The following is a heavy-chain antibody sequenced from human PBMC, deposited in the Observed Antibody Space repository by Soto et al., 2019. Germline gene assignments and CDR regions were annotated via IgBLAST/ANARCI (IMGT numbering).Heavy chain of an antibody. D-gene: IGHD2-15*01. J-gene: IGHJ4*02. CDR1: GYTFTSYG. V-gene: IGHV1-18*01. CDR2: ISAYNGNT. CDR3: ARVHCSGGSCYPAGY. Sequence: ASVKVSCKASGYTFTSYGISWVRQAPGQGLEWMGWISAYNGNTNYAQKLQGRVTMTTDTSTSTAYMELRSLRSDDTAVYYCARVHCSGGSCYPAGYWGQGTLVTVSS.